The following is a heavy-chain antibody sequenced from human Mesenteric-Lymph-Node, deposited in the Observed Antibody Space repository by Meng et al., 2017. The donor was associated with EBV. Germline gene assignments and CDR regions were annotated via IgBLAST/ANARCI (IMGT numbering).Heavy chain of an antibody. CDR3: ARLDRWELLRGLVY. J-gene: IGHJ4*02. Sequence: VPRQEAGPGLVNPSETLSLPCTVSEGSVSSGSYDWSWIRQPPGKGLEWIGYIYYSGSTNYNPSLKSRVTISVDTSKNQFSLKLSSVTAADTAVYYCARLDRWELLRGLVYWGQGTLVTVSS. CDR2: IYYSGST. D-gene: IGHD1-26*01. V-gene: IGHV4-61*01. CDR1: EGSVSSGSYD.